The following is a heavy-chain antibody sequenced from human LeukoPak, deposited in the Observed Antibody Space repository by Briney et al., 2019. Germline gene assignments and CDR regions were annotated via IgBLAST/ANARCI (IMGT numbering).Heavy chain of an antibody. D-gene: IGHD6-19*01. Sequence: ASVKVSCKASGYTFSSYGISWVRQAPGQGLEWMGWISAYNGNTNYAQNLQGRVTMTTDTSTSTAYMELRSLRSDDTAVYYCARDKSGASSGWYVYWGQGTLVTVSS. CDR2: ISAYNGNT. CDR3: ARDKSGASSGWYVY. CDR1: GYTFSSYG. V-gene: IGHV1-18*01. J-gene: IGHJ4*02.